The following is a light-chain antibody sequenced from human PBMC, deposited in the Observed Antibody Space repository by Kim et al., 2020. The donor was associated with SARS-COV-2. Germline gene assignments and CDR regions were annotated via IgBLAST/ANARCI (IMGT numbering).Light chain of an antibody. J-gene: IGKJ1*01. V-gene: IGKV1-5*01. Sequence: ASVGDRVTITCRASQSISSWLAWYQQKPGKAPKLLIYDASSLESGVPSRFSGSGSGTEFTLTISSLQPNDFATYYCQQYNSYSATFGQGTKVDIK. CDR2: DAS. CDR1: QSISSW. CDR3: QQYNSYSAT.